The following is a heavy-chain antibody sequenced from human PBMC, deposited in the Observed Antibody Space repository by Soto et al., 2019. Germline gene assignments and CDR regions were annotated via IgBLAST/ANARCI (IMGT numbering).Heavy chain of an antibody. CDR3: ARDVGPITIFGESLSGYFDF. D-gene: IGHD3-3*01. Sequence: GGSLRLSCAVSGFSFGTYWMSWVRQAPGKGLEWLASIKQDGSERYYLDAVKGRFTISRDNAKDSLSLQMNSLRGEDTAFYYCARDVGPITIFGESLSGYFDFWGQGTLVTVSS. V-gene: IGHV3-7*03. CDR2: IKQDGSER. CDR1: GFSFGTYW. J-gene: IGHJ4*02.